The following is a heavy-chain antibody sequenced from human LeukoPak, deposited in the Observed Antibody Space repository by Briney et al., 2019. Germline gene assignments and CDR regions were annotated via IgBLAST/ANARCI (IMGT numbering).Heavy chain of an antibody. J-gene: IGHJ5*02. CDR3: ARGAAMVRGVISDWFDP. CDR2: IYYSGST. V-gene: IGHV4-31*03. CDR1: GGSISSGGYY. Sequence: PSQTLSLTCTVSGGSISSGGYYWSWIRQHPGKGLEWIGYIYYSGSTYYNPSLKSRVTISVDTSKNQFSLKLSSVTAAGTAVYYCARGAAMVRGVISDWFDPWGQGTLVTVSS. D-gene: IGHD3-10*01.